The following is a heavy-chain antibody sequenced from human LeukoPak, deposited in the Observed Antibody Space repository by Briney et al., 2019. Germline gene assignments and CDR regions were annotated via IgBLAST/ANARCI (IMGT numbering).Heavy chain of an antibody. Sequence: SVKVSCKAFGATLNIGHAFIWARQAPGQGLQWMGRIIPFLGEVNYAQNFQGRVSFTADKSTATMYMEMKGLSLDDTAIYYCSPCGHAYDWFGPWGQGTLDTVSS. CDR1: GATLNIGHA. CDR2: IIPFLGEV. V-gene: IGHV1-69*04. CDR3: SPCGHAYDWFGP. J-gene: IGHJ5*02. D-gene: IGHD5-12*01.